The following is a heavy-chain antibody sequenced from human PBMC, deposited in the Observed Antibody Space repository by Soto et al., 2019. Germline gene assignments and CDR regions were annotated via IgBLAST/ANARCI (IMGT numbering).Heavy chain of an antibody. CDR1: GFTFSSYA. Sequence: GGSLRLSCAASGFTFSSYAMHWVRQAPGKGLEWVAVISYDGSNKYYADSVKGRFTISRDNSKNTLYLQMNSLRAEDTAVYYCASLDYYDSSGYYFSGGYWGQGTLVTVSS. J-gene: IGHJ4*02. V-gene: IGHV3-30-3*01. CDR2: ISYDGSNK. CDR3: ASLDYYDSSGYYFSGGY. D-gene: IGHD3-22*01.